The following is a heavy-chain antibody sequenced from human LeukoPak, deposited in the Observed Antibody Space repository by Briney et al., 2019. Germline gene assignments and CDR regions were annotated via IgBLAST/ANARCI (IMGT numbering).Heavy chain of an antibody. J-gene: IGHJ4*02. Sequence: ASVKVSCKASGYTFNIYGIIWVRQAPGQGLEWVGWISTYNGNTNYAPNIQDRVTMTTDTSTSTAYMELRSLRSEDTAVYYCARDGFSGFEDYFDYWGQGTLVTVSS. CDR1: GYTFNIYG. D-gene: IGHD5-12*01. CDR3: ARDGFSGFEDYFDY. V-gene: IGHV1-18*01. CDR2: ISTYNGNT.